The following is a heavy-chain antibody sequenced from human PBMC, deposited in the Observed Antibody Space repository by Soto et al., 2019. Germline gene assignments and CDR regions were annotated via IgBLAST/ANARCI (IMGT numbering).Heavy chain of an antibody. J-gene: IGHJ4*02. CDR1: GGTFSSYA. V-gene: IGHV1-69*13. CDR3: ARGYCTNGVCYNAFDY. Sequence: ASVKVSCKASGGTFSSYAISWVRQAPGQGLEWMGGIIPIFGTANYAQKFQGRVTITADESTSTAYMELSSLRSEDTAVYYCARGYCTNGVCYNAFDYWGQGTLVTVSS. CDR2: IIPIFGTA. D-gene: IGHD2-8*01.